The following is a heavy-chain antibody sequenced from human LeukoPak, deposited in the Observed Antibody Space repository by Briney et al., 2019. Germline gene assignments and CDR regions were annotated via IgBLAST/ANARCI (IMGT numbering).Heavy chain of an antibody. CDR3: ARDRTGTTFSHYYYYYMDV. D-gene: IGHD1-7*01. Sequence: PSETLSLTCTVSGGSISSSSYYWGWIRQPPGKGLEWIGSIYYSGSTYYNPSLKSRVTMSVDTSKNQFSLKLSSVTAADTAVYYCARDRTGTTFSHYYYYYMDVWGKGTTVTVSS. CDR2: IYYSGST. CDR1: GGSISSSSYY. J-gene: IGHJ6*03. V-gene: IGHV4-39*07.